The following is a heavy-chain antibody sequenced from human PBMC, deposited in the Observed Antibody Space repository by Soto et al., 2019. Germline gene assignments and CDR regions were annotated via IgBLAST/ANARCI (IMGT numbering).Heavy chain of an antibody. Sequence: GASVKVSCKASGYTFTSCYMHWVRQAPGQGLEWMGIINPSGGSTSYAQKFQGRVTMTRDTSTSTVYMELSSLRSEDTAVYYCARDPGMTTVSPGGWFDPWGQGTLVTVSS. CDR1: GYTFTSCY. CDR2: INPSGGST. J-gene: IGHJ5*02. CDR3: ARDPGMTTVSPGGWFDP. D-gene: IGHD4-17*01. V-gene: IGHV1-46*01.